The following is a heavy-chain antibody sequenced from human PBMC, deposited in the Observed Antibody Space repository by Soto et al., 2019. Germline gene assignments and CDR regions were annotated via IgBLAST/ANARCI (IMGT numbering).Heavy chain of an antibody. CDR3: ARDFRHYCEVLSGYSTMRSYYYYLGMDD. D-gene: IGHD3-9*01. CDR2: IIPIFGTA. CDR1: GGTFSSYA. J-gene: IGHJ6*02. Sequence: SVKFSCKASGGTFSSYAISWVRQAPGQVLECIGGIIPIFGTANYAQKFQGRVTITADESTSTAYMELSSLRSEDTAVYYCARDFRHYCEVLSGYSTMRSYYYYLGMDDWGQGTTDTDSS. V-gene: IGHV1-69*13.